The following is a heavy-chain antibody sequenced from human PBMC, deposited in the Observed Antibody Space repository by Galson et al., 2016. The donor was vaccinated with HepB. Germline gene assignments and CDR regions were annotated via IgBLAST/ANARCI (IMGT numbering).Heavy chain of an antibody. CDR3: LRDGVGAASYDY. V-gene: IGHV3-30*04. CDR2: ISYHGSTK. Sequence: SLRLSCAASGFTFSDFAMHWVRQAPGKGLEWVAVISYHGSTKDYADSYDGGNKKYAESVKGRFTISRDNSRKTLYLQMNSLRAEDTAVYYCLRDGVGAASYDYWGQGTLVAVSS. CDR1: GFTFSDFA. D-gene: IGHD6-13*01. J-gene: IGHJ4*02.